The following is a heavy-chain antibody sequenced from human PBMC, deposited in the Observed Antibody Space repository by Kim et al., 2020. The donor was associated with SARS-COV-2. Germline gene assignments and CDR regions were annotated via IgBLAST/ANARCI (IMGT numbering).Heavy chain of an antibody. D-gene: IGHD3-22*01. V-gene: IGHV5-10-1*01. Sequence: GESLKISCKGSGYSFTSYWISWVRQMPGKGLEWMGRIDPSDSYTNYSPSFQGHVTISADKSISTAYLQWSSLKASDTAMYYCARLNYYDSSGYYEGIDYWGQGTLVTVSS. J-gene: IGHJ4*02. CDR2: IDPSDSYT. CDR3: ARLNYYDSSGYYEGIDY. CDR1: GYSFTSYW.